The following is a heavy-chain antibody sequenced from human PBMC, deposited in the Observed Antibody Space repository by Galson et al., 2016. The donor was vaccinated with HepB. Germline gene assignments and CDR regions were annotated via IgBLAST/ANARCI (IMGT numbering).Heavy chain of an antibody. CDR3: AKEGVRGCSYSYMDS. J-gene: IGHJ4*02. CDR1: GITFSNSE. D-gene: IGHD5-18*01. Sequence: SLRLSCAASGITFSNSEMNWVRQAPGKGLEWVSYISGTGNTIYYSDFVRGRFTVSRDNAKNSLFLQMDSLTAEDTALYYCAKEGVRGCSYSYMDSWGQGTLVTVSS. V-gene: IGHV3-48*03. CDR2: ISGTGNTI.